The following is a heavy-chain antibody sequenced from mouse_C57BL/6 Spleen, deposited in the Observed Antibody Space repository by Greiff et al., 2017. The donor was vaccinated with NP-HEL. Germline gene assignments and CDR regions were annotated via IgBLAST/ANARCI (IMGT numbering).Heavy chain of an antibody. V-gene: IGHV5-12*01. Sequence: DVKLVESGGGLVQPGGSLKLSCAASGFTFSDYYMYWVRQTPEKRLEWVAYISNGGGSTYYPDTVKGRFTISRDNAKNTLYLQMSRLKSEDTAMYYCARQRLPHYAMDYWGQGTSVTVSS. D-gene: IGHD2-2*01. CDR2: ISNGGGST. CDR3: ARQRLPHYAMDY. J-gene: IGHJ4*01. CDR1: GFTFSDYY.